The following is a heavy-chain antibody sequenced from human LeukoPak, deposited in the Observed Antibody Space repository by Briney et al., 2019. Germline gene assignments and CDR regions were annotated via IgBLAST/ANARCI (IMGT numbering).Heavy chain of an antibody. CDR3: ARDADWAYDAFDI. CDR1: GDSVSVKSDV. D-gene: IGHD3-9*01. Sequence: SQTLSLTCAISGDSVSVKSDVWNWIRQSPSRRLECLESTYYRSKWINDYATSVKSRIIISPDTSKNQFSLHLNSVTPEDTAVYYCARDADWAYDAFDIWGQGTMVTVSS. V-gene: IGHV6-1*01. CDR2: TYYRSKWIN. J-gene: IGHJ3*02.